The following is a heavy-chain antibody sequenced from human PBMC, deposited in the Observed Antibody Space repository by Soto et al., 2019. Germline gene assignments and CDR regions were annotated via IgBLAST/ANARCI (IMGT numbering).Heavy chain of an antibody. CDR1: GGSFSGYY. J-gene: IGHJ6*02. CDR2: INHSGST. D-gene: IGHD1-1*01. CDR3: ARDQTANYYYYGMDV. V-gene: IGHV4-34*01. Sequence: SETLSLTCAVYGGSFSGYYWSWIRQPPGKGLEWIGEINHSGSTNYNPSLKSRVTISVDTSKNQFSLKLSSVTAADTAAYYCARDQTANYYYYGMDVWGQGTTVT.